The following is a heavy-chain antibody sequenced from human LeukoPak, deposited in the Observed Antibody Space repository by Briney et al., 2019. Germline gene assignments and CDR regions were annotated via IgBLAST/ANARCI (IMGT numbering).Heavy chain of an antibody. CDR2: ISYSGST. Sequence: SETLSLTCTVSGGSTSSYYWSWIRQPPGKGLEWIGYISYSGSTNYNPSLKSRVTISVDTSKNQFSLKLSSVTAADTAVYYCARYVWGSYPTFEDYWGQGTLVTVSS. CDR1: GGSTSSYY. CDR3: ARYVWGSYPTFEDY. J-gene: IGHJ4*02. D-gene: IGHD3-16*02. V-gene: IGHV4-59*01.